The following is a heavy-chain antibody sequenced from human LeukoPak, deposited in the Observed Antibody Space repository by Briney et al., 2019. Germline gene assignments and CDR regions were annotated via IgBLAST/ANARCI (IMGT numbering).Heavy chain of an antibody. J-gene: IGHJ4*02. V-gene: IGHV3-23*01. CDR1: GFTFSSSA. D-gene: IGHD4-11*01. CDR3: ARSVPDYTRFDF. Sequence: GGSLRLSCAASGFTFSSSAMSWVRQAPGKGLEWVSAISNNGGYTYYADSVQGRFTISTDNSKNTAYLQMNSLRVEDTALYYCARSVPDYTRFDFWGQGALVTVSS. CDR2: ISNNGGYT.